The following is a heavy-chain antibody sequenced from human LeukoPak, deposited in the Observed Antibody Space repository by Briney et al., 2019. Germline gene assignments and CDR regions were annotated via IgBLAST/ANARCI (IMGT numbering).Heavy chain of an antibody. CDR1: GFTFSSYG. V-gene: IGHV3-23*01. CDR3: ARAGGYCSAGSCFDFDY. D-gene: IGHD2-15*01. Sequence: GGSLRLSCAASGFTFSSYGMTWVRQAPGKGLEWVSAISGRGGNTYYADSVKGRFTISRDNSKNTLYLQMNSLRVEDTAVYYCARAGGYCSAGSCFDFDYWGQGTLVTVSS. J-gene: IGHJ4*02. CDR2: ISGRGGNT.